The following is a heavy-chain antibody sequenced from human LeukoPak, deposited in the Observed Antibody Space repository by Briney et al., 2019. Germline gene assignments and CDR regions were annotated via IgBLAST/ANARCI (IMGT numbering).Heavy chain of an antibody. CDR1: GFTFSSYW. CDR2: MKQDGSEK. D-gene: IGHD3-22*01. J-gene: IGHJ3*02. V-gene: IGHV3-7*01. Sequence: PGGSLRLSCAASGFTFSSYWMSWVRQAPGKGLEWVANMKQDGSEKYYVDSVKGRFTISRDNAKNSLYLQMNSLRAEDTAVYYCARVRNYYDSSDAFDIWGQGTMVTVSS. CDR3: ARVRNYYDSSDAFDI.